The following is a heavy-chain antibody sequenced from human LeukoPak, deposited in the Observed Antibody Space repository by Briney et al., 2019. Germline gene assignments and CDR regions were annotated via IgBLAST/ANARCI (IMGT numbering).Heavy chain of an antibody. V-gene: IGHV3-23*01. D-gene: IGHD3-22*01. J-gene: IGHJ4*02. Sequence: GGSLRLSCAASGFTFSSYAMSWVRQVPGKGLEWVSAISGSGGSTYYADSVKGRFTISRDNSKNTLYLQVNSLRAEDTAVYYCAKLYYYDSSGYSHWGQGTLVTVSS. CDR2: ISGSGGST. CDR3: AKLYYYDSSGYSH. CDR1: GFTFSSYA.